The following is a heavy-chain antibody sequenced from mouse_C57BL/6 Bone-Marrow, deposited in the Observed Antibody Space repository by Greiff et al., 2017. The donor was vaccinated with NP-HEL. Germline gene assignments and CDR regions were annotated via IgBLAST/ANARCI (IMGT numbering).Heavy chain of an antibody. Sequence: QVQLQQSGAELARPGASVKLSCKASGYTFTSYGISWVKQRTGQGLEWIGEIYPRSGNTYYNEKFKGKATLTADKSSSTAYMELRSLTSEDSAVYFCARVGRSLGDFDYWGQGTTLTVSS. CDR2: IYPRSGNT. J-gene: IGHJ2*01. D-gene: IGHD1-1*01. CDR3: ARVGRSLGDFDY. CDR1: GYTFTSYG. V-gene: IGHV1-81*01.